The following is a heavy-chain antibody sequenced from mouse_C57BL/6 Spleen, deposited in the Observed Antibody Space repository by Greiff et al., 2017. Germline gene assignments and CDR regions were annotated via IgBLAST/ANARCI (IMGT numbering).Heavy chain of an antibody. J-gene: IGHJ2*01. CDR3: ARRRYYFDY. CDR2: IDPSDSYT. Sequence: QVQLKQPGAELVKPGASVKLSCKASGYTFTSYWMQWVKQRPGQGLEWIGEIDPSDSYTNYNQKFKGKATLTVDTSSSTAYMQLSSLTSEDSAVSYCARRRYYFDYWGQGTTLTVSS. V-gene: IGHV1-50*01. CDR1: GYTFTSYW.